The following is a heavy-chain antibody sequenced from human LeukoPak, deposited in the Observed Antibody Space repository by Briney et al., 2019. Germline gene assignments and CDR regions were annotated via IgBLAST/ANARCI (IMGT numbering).Heavy chain of an antibody. CDR2: IYYTGST. CDR1: GGPISSYY. Sequence: SETLSLTCTVSGGPISSYYWSWIRQPPGKGLEWIGCIYYTGSTNYNPSLKSRVTVSVGTSKNQFSLKLSSVTAADTAVYYCATGRAYSSVDYWGQGTLVTVSS. D-gene: IGHD6-19*01. CDR3: ATGRAYSSVDY. V-gene: IGHV4-59*01. J-gene: IGHJ4*02.